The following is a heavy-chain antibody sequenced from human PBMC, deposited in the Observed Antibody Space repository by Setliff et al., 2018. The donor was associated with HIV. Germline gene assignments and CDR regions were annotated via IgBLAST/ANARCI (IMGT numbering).Heavy chain of an antibody. V-gene: IGHV3-23*01. D-gene: IGHD2-15*01. CDR3: AKDGISGGAYPPYYFDY. J-gene: IGHJ4*01. CDR1: GFIFEEFG. Sequence: GGSLRLSCEASGFIFEEFGMNWVRQIPGKGLEWVSVISGSGASTFYADSVKGRFTIARDNSKNTLYLQMNGLRVEDTAVYYCAKDGISGGAYPPYYFDYWGHGTLVTVSS. CDR2: ISGSGAST.